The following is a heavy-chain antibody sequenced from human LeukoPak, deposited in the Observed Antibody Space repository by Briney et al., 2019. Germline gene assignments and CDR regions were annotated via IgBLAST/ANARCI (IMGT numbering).Heavy chain of an antibody. CDR1: GFTLNRYS. Sequence: GGSLRLSCAASGFTLNRYSMNWVRQAPGKGLEWVSSISSSSSYIYYADSVKGRFTISRDNSKNTLYLQMNSLRAEDTAVYYCARDSRSRHIVRGYDYWGQGTLVTVSS. D-gene: IGHD2-21*01. V-gene: IGHV3-21*01. CDR2: ISSSSSYI. J-gene: IGHJ4*02. CDR3: ARDSRSRHIVRGYDY.